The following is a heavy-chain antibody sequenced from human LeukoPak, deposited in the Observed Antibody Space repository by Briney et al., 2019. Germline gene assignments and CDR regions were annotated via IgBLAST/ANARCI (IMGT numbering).Heavy chain of an antibody. V-gene: IGHV3-66*02. Sequence: GGSLTLSCAPSAFTFSCFWMSWVRQAPGRGLVWVSVIYSGGSTYYAEYAKGRFTISRDNSKNTLCLQRSGFRAEAPAVYYCAKDEYDYGDYWGQGTLVTVSS. CDR1: AFTFSCFW. J-gene: IGHJ1*01. D-gene: IGHD4/OR15-4a*01. CDR2: IYSGGST. CDR3: AKDEYDYGDY.